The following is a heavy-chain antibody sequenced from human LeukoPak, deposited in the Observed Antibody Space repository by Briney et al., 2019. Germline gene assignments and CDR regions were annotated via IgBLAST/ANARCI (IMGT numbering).Heavy chain of an antibody. V-gene: IGHV3-66*01. CDR1: GFTVSSNY. CDR3: ARDRGYCSGGSCYDYYYGMDV. D-gene: IGHD2-15*01. Sequence: GGSLRLSCAASGFTVSSNYMSWVRQAPGKGLEWVSVIYSGGSTYYADSVKGRFTISRDNSKNTLYLQMNSLRAEDTAVYYCARDRGYCSGGSCYDYYYGMDVWGQGITVTVSS. CDR2: IYSGGST. J-gene: IGHJ6*02.